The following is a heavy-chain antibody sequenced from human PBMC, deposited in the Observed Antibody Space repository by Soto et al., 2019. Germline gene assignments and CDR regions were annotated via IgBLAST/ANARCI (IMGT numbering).Heavy chain of an antibody. CDR3: AKDGVRSGTTDYGMDV. CDR2: ISYDGSNK. V-gene: IGHV3-30*18. Sequence: GSLRLSCAASGFTFSSYGMHWVRQAPGKGLEWVAVISYDGSNKYYADSVKGRFTISRDNSKNTLYLQMNSLRAEDTAVYYCAKDGVRSGTTDYGMDVWGQGTTVTVSS. CDR1: GFTFSSYG. J-gene: IGHJ6*02. D-gene: IGHD1-1*01.